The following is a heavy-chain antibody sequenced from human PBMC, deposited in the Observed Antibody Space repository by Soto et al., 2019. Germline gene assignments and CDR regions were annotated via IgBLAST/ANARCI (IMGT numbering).Heavy chain of an antibody. CDR2: IIPMLTVT. Sequence: QVHLVQSGAEVKTPGSSVKVSCKAAGGTFNTYTLIWVRQAPGHGLEWMGRIIPMLTVTNSAQKFQGRVTLTADKSTGTAFMELTSLRSDDTAIYYCSIGSWSAETFDIWGQRTMVTVSS. D-gene: IGHD2-2*01. J-gene: IGHJ3*02. CDR1: GGTFNTYT. CDR3: SIGSWSAETFDI. V-gene: IGHV1-69*02.